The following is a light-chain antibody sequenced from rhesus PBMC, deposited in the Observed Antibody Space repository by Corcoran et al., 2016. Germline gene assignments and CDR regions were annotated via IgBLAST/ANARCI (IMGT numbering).Light chain of an antibody. CDR1: QGICNI. CDR2: KAS. CDR3: PHGYVTPYG. V-gene: IGKV1-25*01. J-gene: IGKJ2*01. Sequence: DIQMTQSPSSLSASAGDRFTITCQASQGICNILAWYQQKPGKVPKLLIFKASTLQSGVPSRFSGCGSRTDFTLPSSTLQPEDIGTYYSPHGYVTPYGFGEGAKVGIK.